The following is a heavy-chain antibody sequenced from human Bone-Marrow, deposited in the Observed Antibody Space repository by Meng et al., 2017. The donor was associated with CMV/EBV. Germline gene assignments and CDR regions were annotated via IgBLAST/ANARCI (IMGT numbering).Heavy chain of an antibody. CDR2: INPSGGST. D-gene: IGHD3-3*01. CDR1: GYTFTSYY. J-gene: IGHJ4*02. CDR3: ARAGVLRFCAD. Sequence: SCKASGYTFTSYYMHWVRQAPGQGLEWMGIINPSGGSTSYAQKFQGRVTMTRDTSTSTVYMELSSLRSEDTAVYYCARAGVLRFCADWGQGTLVTVSS. V-gene: IGHV1-46*01.